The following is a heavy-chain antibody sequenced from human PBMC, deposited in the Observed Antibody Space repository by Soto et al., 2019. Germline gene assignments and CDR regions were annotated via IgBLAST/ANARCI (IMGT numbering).Heavy chain of an antibody. V-gene: IGHV3-48*02. CDR1: GFTFSSYS. D-gene: IGHD3-22*01. J-gene: IGHJ4*02. CDR2: ISSSSSTI. CDR3: ARDFPYDSSGYYHSGCIDY. Sequence: GGSLRLSCAASGFTFSSYSMNWVRQAPGKGLEWVSYISSSSSTIYYADSVKGRFTISRDNAKNSLYLQMNSLRDEDTAVYYCARDFPYDSSGYYHSGCIDYWGQGTLVTVSS.